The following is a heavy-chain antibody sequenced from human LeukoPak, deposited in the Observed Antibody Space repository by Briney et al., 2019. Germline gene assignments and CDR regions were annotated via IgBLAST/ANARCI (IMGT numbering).Heavy chain of an antibody. CDR2: IYYSGST. V-gene: IGHV4-59*01. Sequence: SETLSLTCTVSGGSISSYYWSWIRQPPGKGLEWIGYIYYSGSTNYNPSLKSRVTISVDTSKNQFSLKLSSVTAADTAVYYCARVRVNCSGGSCDYYMDVWGKGTTVTVSS. D-gene: IGHD2-15*01. CDR3: ARVRVNCSGGSCDYYMDV. CDR1: GGSISSYY. J-gene: IGHJ6*03.